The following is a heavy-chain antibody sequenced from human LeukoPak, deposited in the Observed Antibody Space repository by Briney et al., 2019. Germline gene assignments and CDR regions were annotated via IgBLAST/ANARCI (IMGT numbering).Heavy chain of an antibody. Sequence: PSGTLSLTCAVSGGSISSSNWWSWVRQPAGKGLEWIGRIYTSGSTNYNPSLKSRVTMSVDTSKNQFSLKLSSVTAADTAVYYCARDLGLWPYYYMDVWGKGTTVTVSS. D-gene: IGHD3-16*01. V-gene: IGHV4-4*07. J-gene: IGHJ6*03. CDR2: IYTSGST. CDR1: GGSISSSNW. CDR3: ARDLGLWPYYYMDV.